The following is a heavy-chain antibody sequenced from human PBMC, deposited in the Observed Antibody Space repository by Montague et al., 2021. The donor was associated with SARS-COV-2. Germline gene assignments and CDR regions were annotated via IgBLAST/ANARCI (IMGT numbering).Heavy chain of an antibody. Sequence: TLSLTCTVSGGSISSGKYYWSWIRQPAGKGLEWIGRMYTSGSTNYNPSLKSRVTISVDTSKNQFSLKLSSVTAADTAVYYCARHPLGYCSSTSCYVGWGQGTLVTVSS. V-gene: IGHV4-61*02. D-gene: IGHD2-2*01. CDR2: MYTSGST. J-gene: IGHJ4*02. CDR1: GGSISSGKYY. CDR3: ARHPLGYCSSTSCYVG.